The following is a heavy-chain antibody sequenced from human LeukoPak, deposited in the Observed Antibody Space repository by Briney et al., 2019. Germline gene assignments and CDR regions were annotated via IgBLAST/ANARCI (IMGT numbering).Heavy chain of an antibody. CDR3: AREEVRGVGSDY. J-gene: IGHJ4*02. CDR2: INHSAST. Sequence: PSETLSLTCAVYGGSFSGYYWSWIRQPPGKGLEWIGEINHSASTNYNPSLKSRVTISVDTSKNQSSLKLSSVTAADTAVYYCAREEVRGVGSDYWGQGTLVTVSS. CDR1: GGSFSGYY. V-gene: IGHV4-34*01. D-gene: IGHD3-10*01.